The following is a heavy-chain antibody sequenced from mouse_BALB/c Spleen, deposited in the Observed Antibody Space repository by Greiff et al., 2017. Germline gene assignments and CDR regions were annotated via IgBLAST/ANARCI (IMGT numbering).Heavy chain of an antibody. V-gene: IGHV5-4*02. CDR2: ISDGGSYT. CDR1: GFTFSDYY. D-gene: IGHD2-3*01. J-gene: IGHJ4*01. Sequence: EVKLQESGGGLVKPGGSLKLSCAASGFTFSDYYMYWVRQTPEKRLEWVATISDGGSYTYYPDSVKGRFTISRDNAKNNLYLQMSSLKSEDTAMYYCARERDDGYYAYYAMDYWGQGTSVTVSS. CDR3: ARERDDGYYAYYAMDY.